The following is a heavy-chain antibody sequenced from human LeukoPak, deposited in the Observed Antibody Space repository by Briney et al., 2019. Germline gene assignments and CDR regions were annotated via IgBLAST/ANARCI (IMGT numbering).Heavy chain of an antibody. CDR3: ARVGHIGIVRGVQNSYAFDI. J-gene: IGHJ3*02. D-gene: IGHD3-10*01. CDR2: INHSGST. CDR1: SGSFSGYY. Sequence: SETLSLTCAVYSGSFSGYYWSWIRKPPGKGLEWMGEINHSGSTNYNPSLKSRVTISVDTSKNQFSLKLSSVTAADTAVYYCARVGHIGIVRGVQNSYAFDIWGQGTMVTVSS. V-gene: IGHV4-34*01.